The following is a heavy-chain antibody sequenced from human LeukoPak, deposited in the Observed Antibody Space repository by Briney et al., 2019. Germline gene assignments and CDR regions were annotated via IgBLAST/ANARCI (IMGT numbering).Heavy chain of an antibody. Sequence: GGSLRLSCKGSGYSFTSYWIGWARQMPGKGLEWMGIIYPGDSDTRYSPSFQGQVTISADKFISTAYLQWSSLKASDTAMYYCARSWRWLVENWFDPWGQGTLVTVSS. CDR1: GYSFTSYW. CDR2: IYPGDSDT. V-gene: IGHV5-51*01. D-gene: IGHD6-19*01. CDR3: ARSWRWLVENWFDP. J-gene: IGHJ5*02.